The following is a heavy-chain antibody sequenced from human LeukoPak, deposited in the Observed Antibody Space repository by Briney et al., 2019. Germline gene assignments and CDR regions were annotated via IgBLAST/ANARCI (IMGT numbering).Heavy chain of an antibody. Sequence: PSETLSLTCTVSGGSISSSSYYWGWIRQPPGKGLEWIGSIYYSGSTYYNPSLKSRVTISVDTSKNQFSLKLSSVTAADTAVYYCARDLGIAVAARGYFQHWGQGTLVTVSS. CDR3: ARDLGIAVAARGYFQH. CDR1: GGSISSSSYY. D-gene: IGHD6-19*01. V-gene: IGHV4-39*07. J-gene: IGHJ1*01. CDR2: IYYSGST.